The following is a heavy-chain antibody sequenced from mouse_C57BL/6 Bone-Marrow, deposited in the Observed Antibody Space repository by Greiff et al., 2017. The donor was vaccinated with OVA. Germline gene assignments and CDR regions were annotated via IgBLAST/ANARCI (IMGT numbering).Heavy chain of an antibody. D-gene: IGHD1-1*01. CDR3: ARGGCSSYSFAY. V-gene: IGHV1-63*01. J-gene: IGHJ3*01. CDR1: GYTFTNYW. CDR2: IYPGGGYT. Sequence: QVQLQQSGAELVRPGTSVKMSCKASGYTFTNYWIGWAKQRPGHGLEWIGDIYPGGGYTNYNEKFKGKATLTADKSSSTAYMELRSLTSEDSEVYFCARGGCSSYSFAYWGQGTLVTVSA.